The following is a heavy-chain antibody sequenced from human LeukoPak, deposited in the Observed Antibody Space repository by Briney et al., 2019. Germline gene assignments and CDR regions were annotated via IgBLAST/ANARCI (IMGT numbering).Heavy chain of an antibody. J-gene: IGHJ4*02. D-gene: IGHD6-13*01. Sequence: ASVKVSCKASGGTFGSYAISWVRQAPGQGLEWMGGIIPIFGTANYAQKFQGRVTITADESTSTAYMELSSLRSEDTAVYYCARQALEYSSSWYGDYWGQGTLVTVSS. V-gene: IGHV1-69*13. CDR2: IIPIFGTA. CDR1: GGTFGSYA. CDR3: ARQALEYSSSWYGDY.